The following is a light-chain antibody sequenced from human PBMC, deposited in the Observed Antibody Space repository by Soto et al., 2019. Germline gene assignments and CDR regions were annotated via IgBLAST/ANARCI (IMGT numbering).Light chain of an antibody. CDR1: QSFNSN. V-gene: IGKV3-15*01. J-gene: IGKJ1*01. Sequence: ETVMTQSPATLSVSPGERATLSCRASQSFNSNLAWYQQKLGQAPRVLIYGASTRATGIPARFSGSGFETEFILTISSLQSEDFAVYYCQHYNTWPWTFGQGTKVDIK. CDR2: GAS. CDR3: QHYNTWPWT.